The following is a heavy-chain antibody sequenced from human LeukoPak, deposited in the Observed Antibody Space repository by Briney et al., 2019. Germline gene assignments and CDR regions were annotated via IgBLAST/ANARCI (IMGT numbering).Heavy chain of an antibody. D-gene: IGHD4-17*01. CDR3: ANSLGGDYGWFGGQFGL. CDR1: GGSISSYY. CDR2: IYYSGST. Sequence: SETLSLTCTVSGGSISSYYWSWIRQPPGKGLEWIGYIYYSGSTNYNPSLKSRVTISVDTSKNQFSLKLSSVTAADTAVYYCANSLGGDYGWFGGQFGLWGRGTLVTVSS. V-gene: IGHV4-59*08. J-gene: IGHJ2*01.